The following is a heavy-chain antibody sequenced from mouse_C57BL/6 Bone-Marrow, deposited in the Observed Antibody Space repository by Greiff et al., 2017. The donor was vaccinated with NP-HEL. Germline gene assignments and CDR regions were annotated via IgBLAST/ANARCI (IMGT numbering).Heavy chain of an antibody. V-gene: IGHV5-4*01. Sequence: DVMLVESGGGLVKPGGSLKLSCAASGFTFSSYAMSWVRQTPEKRLEWVATISDGGSYTYYPDNVKGRFTISRDNAKNNLYLQMSHLKSEDTAMYYCARDGWDEGYWSQGTTLTVSS. CDR2: ISDGGSYT. J-gene: IGHJ2*01. D-gene: IGHD4-1*01. CDR1: GFTFSSYA. CDR3: ARDGWDEGY.